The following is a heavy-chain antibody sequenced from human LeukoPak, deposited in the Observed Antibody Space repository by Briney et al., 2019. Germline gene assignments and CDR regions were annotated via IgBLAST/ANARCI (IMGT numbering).Heavy chain of an antibody. CDR1: GFTFSSYG. Sequence: GGSLRLSCAASGFTFSSYGMHWVRQAPGKGLEWVAFIRYDGSNKYYADSVKGRFTISRNNSKNTLYLQMNSLRAEDTAVYYCAVIFLEWLATDYWRQGTLVTVSS. V-gene: IGHV3-30*02. CDR2: IRYDGSNK. J-gene: IGHJ4*02. D-gene: IGHD3-3*01. CDR3: AVIFLEWLATDY.